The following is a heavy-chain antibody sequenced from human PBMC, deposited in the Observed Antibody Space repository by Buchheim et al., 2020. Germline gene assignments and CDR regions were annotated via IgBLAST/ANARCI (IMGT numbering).Heavy chain of an antibody. J-gene: IGHJ4*02. CDR2: TYHSGSP. V-gene: IGHV4-30-2*01. CDR3: ARGYRFAYYFDY. Sequence: QLQLQESDSGLVKPSQTLSLTCAVSGDPITSGPYSWSWVRQRPGKGLEWIGYTYHSGSPNYNPSLKSRVIISVDTSKNQFSLNLRSMTAADTAVYYCARGYRFAYYFDYWGQGTL. CDR1: GDPITSGPYS. D-gene: IGHD3-16*01.